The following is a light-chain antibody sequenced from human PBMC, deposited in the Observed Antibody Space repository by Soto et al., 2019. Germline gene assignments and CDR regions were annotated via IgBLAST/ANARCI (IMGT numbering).Light chain of an antibody. CDR1: QSIGSY. CDR3: QQYGSSPLT. J-gene: IGKJ4*01. V-gene: IGKV3-20*01. Sequence: EIVLTQSPATLSLSPGERATLSCRASQSIGSYLAWYQHKVGQAPRLLMYDVSSRATGIPDRFSGSGTGTEFTLTISRLEPEDFAVYYCQQYGSSPLTFGGGTKVDI. CDR2: DVS.